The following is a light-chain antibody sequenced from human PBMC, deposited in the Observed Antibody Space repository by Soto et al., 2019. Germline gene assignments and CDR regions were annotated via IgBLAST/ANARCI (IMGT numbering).Light chain of an antibody. Sequence: AIQLTQSPSSLSASVGDRVTITCRASQGISSALAWYQQKPGKAPKLLIYDASSLESGVPSRFSGSGSGTDFTLTISSLQPEDVATYYCQHFNSYPFTFGPGTKVDIK. J-gene: IGKJ3*01. V-gene: IGKV1-13*02. CDR1: QGISSA. CDR3: QHFNSYPFT. CDR2: DAS.